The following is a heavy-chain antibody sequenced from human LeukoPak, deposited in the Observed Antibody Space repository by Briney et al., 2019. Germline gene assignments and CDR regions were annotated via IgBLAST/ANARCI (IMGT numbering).Heavy chain of an antibody. CDR2: ISGSDGST. V-gene: IGHV3-23*01. D-gene: IGHD6-19*01. CDR3: AKMYRLVQGYYFDY. Sequence: GGSLRLSCAASGFTFSSYAMSWVRQAPGKGLEWVSAISGSDGSTYYADSVKGRFTISRDNSKNTLYLQMNSLRAEDTAVYYCAKMYRLVQGYYFDYWGQGTLVTVSS. CDR1: GFTFSSYA. J-gene: IGHJ4*02.